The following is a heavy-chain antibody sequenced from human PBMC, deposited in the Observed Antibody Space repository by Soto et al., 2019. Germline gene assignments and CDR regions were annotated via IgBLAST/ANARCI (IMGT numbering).Heavy chain of an antibody. J-gene: IGHJ4*02. CDR3: ARGRYGDY. D-gene: IGHD1-1*01. V-gene: IGHV1-18*01. CDR2: ISAHNGNT. Sequence: QVHLVQSGAEVKKPGASVKVSCKGSGYTFTSYGITWVRQAPGQGLEWMGWISAHNGNTDYAQKLQSRVTVTRDTSTSTAYMELRSLRSDDTAVYYSARGRYGDYWGQGALVTVS. CDR1: GYTFTSYG.